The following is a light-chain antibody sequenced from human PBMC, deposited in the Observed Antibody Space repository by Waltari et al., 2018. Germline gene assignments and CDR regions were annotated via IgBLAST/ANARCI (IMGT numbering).Light chain of an antibody. CDR3: QVWDSSSYHVV. J-gene: IGLJ2*01. V-gene: IGLV3-21*02. CDR2: DDS. CDR1: SHGSKS. Sequence: SYVLTQPPSVSVAPGQTATITCGGKSHGSKSVHWYQQKPGQAPVLVVYDDSDRPSGVPERFSGSNSGNTATLTISRVEAGDEADYYCQVWDSSSYHVVFGGGTKLTVL.